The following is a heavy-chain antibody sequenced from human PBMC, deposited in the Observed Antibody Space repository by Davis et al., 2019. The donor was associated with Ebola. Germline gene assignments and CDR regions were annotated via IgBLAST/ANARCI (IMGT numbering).Heavy chain of an antibody. V-gene: IGHV3-30*03. CDR2: ISRDGSNR. CDR3: ARGPYVASE. D-gene: IGHD3-16*01. J-gene: IGHJ4*02. Sequence: GGSLRLSCAASGFTFSFLAMHWVRQAPGKGLEWVAVISRDGSNRHYADSVKGRFTISRDNAKTSLYLQMDSLRVEDTAVYYCARGPYVASEWGQGTLVAVSS. CDR1: GFTFSFLA.